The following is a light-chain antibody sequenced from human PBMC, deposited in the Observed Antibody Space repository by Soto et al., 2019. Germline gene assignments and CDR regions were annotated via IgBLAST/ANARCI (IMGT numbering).Light chain of an antibody. CDR3: CSYADSNNVV. V-gene: IGLV2-8*01. J-gene: IGLJ2*01. CDR2: DVS. CDR1: SSDIGGYNS. Sequence: QSALTQPPSASGSPGQSVTISCTGTSSDIGGYNSVSWYQQHPGKAPKLMIYDVSKRPSGVPDRFSGSKSGNTASLTISGLQAEDEADYYCCSYADSNNVVFGGGTKLTVL.